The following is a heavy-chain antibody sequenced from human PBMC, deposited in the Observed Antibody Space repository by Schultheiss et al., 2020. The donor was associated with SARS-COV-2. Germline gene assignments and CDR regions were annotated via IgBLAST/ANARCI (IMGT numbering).Heavy chain of an antibody. J-gene: IGHJ4*02. V-gene: IGHV4-39*01. D-gene: IGHD3-3*01. CDR1: GGSISSSSYY. Sequence: SETLSLTCTVSGGSISSSSYYWSWIRQHPGKGLEWIANVFYLGHTYYSPSLKSRVAVSVDTSKNQFSLNLTSVTAADTAVYYCAGLGGAADYWGQGALVTVSS. CDR3: AGLGGAADY. CDR2: VFYLGHT.